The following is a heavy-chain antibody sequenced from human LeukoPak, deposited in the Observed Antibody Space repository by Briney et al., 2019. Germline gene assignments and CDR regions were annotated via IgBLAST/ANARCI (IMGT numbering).Heavy chain of an antibody. CDR3: ARVPGPYTTSRFDY. D-gene: IGHD2-2*02. Sequence: ASVKVSSKTSGYTFTVYYLHWVRQAPGQGPEWMGRIDPTSGGTHYAQKFQGRVTVTRDTSTSTVYMELSGLRSDDTAAYYCARVPGPYTTSRFDYWGQGTLVTVSS. CDR1: GYTFTVYY. J-gene: IGHJ4*02. V-gene: IGHV1-2*06. CDR2: IDPTSGGT.